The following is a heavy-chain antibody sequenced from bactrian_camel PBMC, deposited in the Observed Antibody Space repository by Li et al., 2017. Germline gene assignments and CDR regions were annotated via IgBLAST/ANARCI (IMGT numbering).Heavy chain of an antibody. J-gene: IGHJ6*01. Sequence: HVQLVESGGGSVEAGGSLTLSCVASGNSASSWYFGWSRQAPGKGREGVAGIYTRDGTTYYADSVKGRFTLSRDNVKNTLYLQMNSLEFEDTAIYYCGASAYRCATAALNSEYLGYWGQGTQVTVS. D-gene: IGHD1*01. CDR1: GNSASSWY. CDR3: GASAYRCATAALNSEYLGY. V-gene: IGHV3S1*01. CDR2: IYTRDGTT.